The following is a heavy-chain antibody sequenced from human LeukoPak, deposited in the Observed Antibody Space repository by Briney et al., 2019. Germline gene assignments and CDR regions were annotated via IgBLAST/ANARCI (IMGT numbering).Heavy chain of an antibody. J-gene: IGHJ4*02. Sequence: GGSLRLSCSASGFTFSNYAMTWVRQAPGKGLEWVSSISTSGDSTAYAASVKGRFTISRDNSKNTLCLQLNSLRAEDTAVYYCARGRGSPYYFDCWGQGTLVTVSS. CDR1: GFTFSNYA. D-gene: IGHD1-26*01. CDR3: ARGRGSPYYFDC. CDR2: ISTSGDST. V-gene: IGHV3-23*01.